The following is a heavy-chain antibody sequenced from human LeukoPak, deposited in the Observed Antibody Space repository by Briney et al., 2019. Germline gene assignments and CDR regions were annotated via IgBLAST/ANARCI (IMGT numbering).Heavy chain of an antibody. D-gene: IGHD6-13*01. Sequence: GGSLRLSCAASGFTFSSYSMNWVRQAPGKGLEWVSSISSSSSYIYYADSVKGRFTISRDNAKNSLYLQMNSLRAEDTAVYYCARAVAAACTGFDYWGQGTLVTVSS. J-gene: IGHJ4*02. CDR1: GFTFSSYS. V-gene: IGHV3-21*01. CDR3: ARAVAAACTGFDY. CDR2: ISSSSSYI.